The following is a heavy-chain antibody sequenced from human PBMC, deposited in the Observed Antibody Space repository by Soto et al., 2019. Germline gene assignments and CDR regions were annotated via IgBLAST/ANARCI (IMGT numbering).Heavy chain of an antibody. J-gene: IGHJ4*02. CDR3: ASDYGSGSYRFDF. V-gene: IGHV4-30-2*01. CDR1: GGSVSNGDYS. CDR2: IYVSGST. D-gene: IGHD3-10*01. Sequence: SVTMSLTYAVSGGSVSNGDYSWSWIRQPPGKGLEWIGYIYVSGSTVYNPSLKSRVTISMDRSKDQFSLKLNSVTAADTAVYYCASDYGSGSYRFDFWGQGILVTVSS.